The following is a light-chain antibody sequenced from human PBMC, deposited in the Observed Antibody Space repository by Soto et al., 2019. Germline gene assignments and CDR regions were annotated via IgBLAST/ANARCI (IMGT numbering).Light chain of an antibody. Sequence: DIQMTQSPSFLSASVGDRVTITCRANRTIAWYLNWYQQKPGKAPDLLIFDASRLQSGVPSRFSGSGSGTEFTLTISSLQPEDFATYCCQQSYSTPWTFGQGTKVDI. V-gene: IGKV1-39*01. CDR2: DAS. CDR3: QQSYSTPWT. CDR1: RTIAWY. J-gene: IGKJ1*01.